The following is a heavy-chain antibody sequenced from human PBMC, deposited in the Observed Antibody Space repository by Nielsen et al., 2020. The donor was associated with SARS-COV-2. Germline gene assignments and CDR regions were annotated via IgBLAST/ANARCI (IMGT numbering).Heavy chain of an antibody. Sequence: GGSPRLSCAASGFTFSSYGMHWVRQAPGKGLEWVAVISYDGSNKYYADSVKGRFTISRDNSKNTLYLQMNSLRAEDTAVYYCAKDFMGGGWFDPWGQGTLVTVSS. J-gene: IGHJ5*02. CDR3: AKDFMGGGWFDP. CDR1: GFTFSSYG. V-gene: IGHV3-30*18. D-gene: IGHD1-26*01. CDR2: ISYDGSNK.